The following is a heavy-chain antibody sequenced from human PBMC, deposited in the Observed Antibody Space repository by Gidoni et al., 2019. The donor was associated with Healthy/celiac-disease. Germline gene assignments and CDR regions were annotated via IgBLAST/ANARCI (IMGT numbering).Heavy chain of an antibody. CDR2: IYYSGST. J-gene: IGHJ4*02. V-gene: IGHV4-39*07. D-gene: IGHD4-17*01. CDR1: GGSLSSSSYY. CDR3: ARGGVTTVTTYDY. Sequence: QLHLQESGPGLVKPSETLSLTCTVSGGSLSSSSYYWGWIRQPPGKGLEWIGSIYYSGSTYYNPSLKSRVTISVDTSKNQFSLKLSSVTAADTTVYYCARGGVTTVTTYDYWGQGTLVTVSS.